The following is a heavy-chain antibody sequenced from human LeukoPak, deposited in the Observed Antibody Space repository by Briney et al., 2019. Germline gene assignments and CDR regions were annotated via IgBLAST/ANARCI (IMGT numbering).Heavy chain of an antibody. CDR2: ISSSSAI. V-gene: IGHV3-69-1*01. D-gene: IGHD3-9*01. J-gene: IGHJ4*02. CDR3: ARGDGISH. CDR1: GLTVSTYN. Sequence: GGSLRLSCAASGLTVSTYNMNSVRQAPGKGLEWVSCISSSSAIYYTDSVKGRFTISRDSAKNSLHLQMNSLRAEDGAVYYCARGDGISHWGQGTLVTVSS.